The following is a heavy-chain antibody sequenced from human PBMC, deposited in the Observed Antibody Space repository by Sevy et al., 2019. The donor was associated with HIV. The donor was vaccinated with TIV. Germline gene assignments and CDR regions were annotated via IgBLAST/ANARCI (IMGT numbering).Heavy chain of an antibody. CDR3: ARLQGGWFDP. CDR2: IYYSGST. J-gene: IGHJ5*02. CDR1: GGSISSSSYY. V-gene: IGHV4-39*01. Sequence: SETLSLTCTVSGGSISSSSYYWGWIRQPPGKGPEWIGSIYYSGSTYYNPSLKSRVTISVDTSKNQFSLKLSSVTAADTAVYYCARLQGGWFDPWGQGTLVTVSS.